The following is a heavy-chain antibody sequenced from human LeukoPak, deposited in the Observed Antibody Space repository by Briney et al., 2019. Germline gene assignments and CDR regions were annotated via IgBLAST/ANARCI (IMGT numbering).Heavy chain of an antibody. V-gene: IGHV4-39*07. D-gene: IGHD6-19*01. CDR1: GGSINSSTYS. J-gene: IGHJ4*02. Sequence: SETLSLTCTVSGGSINSSTYSWGWIRQPPGKGLEWISSIYYSGSTYNNPSLKSRVTISVDTSKNQFSLKLSSVTAADTAVYYCARKALGYSSGRPKNYFDYWGQGTLVTVSS. CDR2: IYYSGST. CDR3: ARKALGYSSGRPKNYFDY.